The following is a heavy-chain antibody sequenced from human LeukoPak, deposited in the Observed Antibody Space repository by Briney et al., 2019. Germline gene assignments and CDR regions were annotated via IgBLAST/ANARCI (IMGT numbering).Heavy chain of an antibody. J-gene: IGHJ5*02. Sequence: PGGSLRLSCAASGFTFSSYEMNWVRQAPGKGLEWVSYISSSGSTIYYADSVKGRFTISRDNAKNSLYLQMNSLRAEDTAVYYCARQNNTYHHYNLGWFDPWGQGTLVTVSS. CDR1: GFTFSSYE. D-gene: IGHD5-24*01. CDR2: ISSSGSTI. CDR3: ARQNNTYHHYNLGWFDP. V-gene: IGHV3-48*03.